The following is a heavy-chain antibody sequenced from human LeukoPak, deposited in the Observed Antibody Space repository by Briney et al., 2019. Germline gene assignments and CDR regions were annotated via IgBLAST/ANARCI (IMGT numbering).Heavy chain of an antibody. D-gene: IGHD2-2*01. CDR3: ARAMGRIVVVPAAIKEAFDI. V-gene: IGHV1-2*06. J-gene: IGHJ3*02. Sequence: ASVKVSCKASGYTFTGYYMHWVRQAPGQGLEWMGRINPNSGGTNYAQKFQGRVTMTRYTSISTAYMELSRLRSDDTAVYYCARAMGRIVVVPAAIKEAFDIWGQGTMVTVSS. CDR2: INPNSGGT. CDR1: GYTFTGYY.